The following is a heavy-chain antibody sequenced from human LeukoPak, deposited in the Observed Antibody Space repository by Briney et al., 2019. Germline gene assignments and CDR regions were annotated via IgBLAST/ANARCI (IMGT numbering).Heavy chain of an antibody. V-gene: IGHV3-23*01. CDR3: ARAIVGATTRSFDY. Sequence: SGGSLRLSCAASGFTFSTSAMNWVRQAPGKGLEWVSAISTSGASTYYADSVKGRFPISRDNSRNTLYLQMNSLRAEDTAVFYCARAIVGATTRSFDYWGQGTLVTVSS. CDR2: ISTSGAST. D-gene: IGHD1-26*01. J-gene: IGHJ4*02. CDR1: GFTFSTSA.